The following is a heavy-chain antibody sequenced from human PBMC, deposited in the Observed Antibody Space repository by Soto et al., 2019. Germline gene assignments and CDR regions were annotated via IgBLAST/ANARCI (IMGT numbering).Heavy chain of an antibody. CDR2: VFSSVSA. Sequence: LETLSLTCLVSGVSVSSYTWSWVRQPANKGLEWIGRVFSSVSATYSPSLKSRVRISMDTPENRISLKLDSVTAADAGAYYCTRDGMTTGDTWGPGTLVTVSS. CDR1: GVSVSSYT. D-gene: IGHD2-21*02. CDR3: TRDGMTTGDT. J-gene: IGHJ4*02. V-gene: IGHV4-4*07.